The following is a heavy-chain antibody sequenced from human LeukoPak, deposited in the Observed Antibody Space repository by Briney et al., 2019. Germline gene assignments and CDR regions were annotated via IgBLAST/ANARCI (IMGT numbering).Heavy chain of an antibody. CDR2: IYSGGNT. D-gene: IGHD3-10*01. Sequence: GGSLRLSCAASGLSVSSNYMSWVRQAPGKGLEWVSVIYSGGNTDYADSVKGRFTISRDNSKNTLYLQMNSLRAEDTAVYYCAKDSGYYGSGSDWTIDYWGQGTLVTVSS. V-gene: IGHV3-53*01. CDR1: GLSVSSNY. J-gene: IGHJ4*02. CDR3: AKDSGYYGSGSDWTIDY.